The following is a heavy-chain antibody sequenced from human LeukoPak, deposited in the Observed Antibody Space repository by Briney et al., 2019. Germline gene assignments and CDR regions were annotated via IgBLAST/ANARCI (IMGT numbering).Heavy chain of an antibody. D-gene: IGHD3-22*01. V-gene: IGHV3-21*01. CDR1: GFTFSSYS. CDR3: ASELETYYYDSSGRSFDY. Sequence: SGGSLRLSCAASGFTFSSYSMNWVRHAPGKGLEWVSSISSSSSYIYYADSVKGRFTISRDNAKNSLYLQMNSLRAEDTAVYYCASELETYYYDSSGRSFDYWGQGTLVTVSS. J-gene: IGHJ4*02. CDR2: ISSSSSYI.